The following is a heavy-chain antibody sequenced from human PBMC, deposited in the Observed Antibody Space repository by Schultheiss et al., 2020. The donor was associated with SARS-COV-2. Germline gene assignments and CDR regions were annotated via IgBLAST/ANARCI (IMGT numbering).Heavy chain of an antibody. D-gene: IGHD6-13*01. J-gene: IGHJ5*02. CDR2: IYTSGSI. V-gene: IGHV4-4*07. CDR1: GGSISSYY. Sequence: SETLSLTCTVSGGSISSYYWSWIRQPAGKGLEWIGRIYTSGSINYNPSLRSRVTMSLDTSNNQFSLTLTSVTATDTAVYYCARRVVESAVINEYNWLDPWGQGTLVTVSS. CDR3: ARRVVESAVINEYNWLDP.